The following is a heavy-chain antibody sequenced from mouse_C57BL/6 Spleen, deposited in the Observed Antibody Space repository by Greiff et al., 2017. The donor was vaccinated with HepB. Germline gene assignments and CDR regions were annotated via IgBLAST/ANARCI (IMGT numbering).Heavy chain of an antibody. CDR2: ISGGGGNT. CDR3: ARGDDGYYDY. CDR1: GFTFSSYT. Sequence: EVKVEESGGGLVKPGGSLKLSCAASGFTFSSYTMSWVRQTPEKRLEWVATISGGGGNTYYPDSVKGRFTISRDNAKNTLYLQMSSLRSEDTALYYCARGDDGYYDYWGQGTTLTVSS. J-gene: IGHJ2*01. V-gene: IGHV5-9*01. D-gene: IGHD2-3*01.